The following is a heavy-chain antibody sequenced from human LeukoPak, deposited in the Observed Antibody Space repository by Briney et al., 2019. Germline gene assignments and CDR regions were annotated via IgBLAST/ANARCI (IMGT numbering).Heavy chain of an antibody. CDR2: INPNSGGT. J-gene: IGHJ4*02. V-gene: IGHV1-2*06. CDR3: ARANYYGSGSFYRGIDY. Sequence: ASVKVSCKASGYTFTGYYMHWVRQAPGQGLEWMGRINPNSGGTNYAQKFQGRLTMTRDTSISTAYMELSRLRSDDTAVYYCARANYYGSGSFYRGIDYWGQGTLVTVSS. CDR1: GYTFTGYY. D-gene: IGHD3-10*01.